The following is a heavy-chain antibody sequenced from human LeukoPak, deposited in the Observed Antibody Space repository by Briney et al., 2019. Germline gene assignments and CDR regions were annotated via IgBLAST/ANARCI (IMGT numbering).Heavy chain of an antibody. V-gene: IGHV4-4*07. CDR3: ARDLTSSLNYGDWFDS. J-gene: IGHJ5*01. CDR1: GGSISNKY. Sequence: SETLSLTCTVSGGSISNKYWSWIRQPAGKGLEWIGRIHSSGRTNYNPSLKSRVSISVDTSKNQFSLKLNSVTAADTAVYYCARDLTSSLNYGDWFDSWGQGTLVTVSS. CDR2: IHSSGRT. D-gene: IGHD4-17*01.